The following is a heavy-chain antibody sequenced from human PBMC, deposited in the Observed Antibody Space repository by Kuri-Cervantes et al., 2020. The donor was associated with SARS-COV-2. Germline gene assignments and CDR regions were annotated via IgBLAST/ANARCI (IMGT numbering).Heavy chain of an antibody. Sequence: SETLSLTCAVYGGSFSGYYWSWIRRPPGKGLEWIGEINHSGSTNYNPSLKSRVTISVDTSKNQFSLKLSSVAAADTAVYYCARDRRYVVVYAEGWVVDYWGQGTLVTVSS. CDR2: INHSGST. CDR3: ARDRRYVVVYAEGWVVDY. CDR1: GGSFSGYY. J-gene: IGHJ4*02. D-gene: IGHD2-8*02. V-gene: IGHV4-34*01.